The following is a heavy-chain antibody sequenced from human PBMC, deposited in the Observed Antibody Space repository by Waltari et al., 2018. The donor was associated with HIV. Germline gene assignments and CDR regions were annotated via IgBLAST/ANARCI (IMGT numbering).Heavy chain of an antibody. D-gene: IGHD3-10*01. V-gene: IGHV3-30*18. Sequence: QVQLVESGGGVVQPGRSLRLSCAASGFTFSSYGMHWVRQAPGKGLEWVAVISYDGSNKYYADSVKGRFTISRDNSKNTLYLQMNSLRAEDTAVYYCAKNLLWFGELYYGMDVWGQGTTVTVSS. CDR2: ISYDGSNK. J-gene: IGHJ6*02. CDR3: AKNLLWFGELYYGMDV. CDR1: GFTFSSYG.